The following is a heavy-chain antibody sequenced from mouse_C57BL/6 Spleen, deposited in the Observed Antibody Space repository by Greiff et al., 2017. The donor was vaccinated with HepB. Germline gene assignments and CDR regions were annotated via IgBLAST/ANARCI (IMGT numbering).Heavy chain of an antibody. D-gene: IGHD1-1*01. J-gene: IGHJ2*01. Sequence: QVQLQQSGAELARPGASVKLSCKASGYTFTSYGISWVKQRTGQGLEWIGEIYPRSGNTYYNEKFKGKATLTADKSSSTAYMELRSLTSEDSAVYFCARPHGTADYWGQGTTLTVSS. CDR3: ARPHGTADY. V-gene: IGHV1-81*01. CDR2: IYPRSGNT. CDR1: GYTFTSYG.